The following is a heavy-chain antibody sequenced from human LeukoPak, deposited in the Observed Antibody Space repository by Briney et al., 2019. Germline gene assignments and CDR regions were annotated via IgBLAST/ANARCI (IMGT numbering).Heavy chain of an antibody. D-gene: IGHD5-24*01. J-gene: IGHJ2*01. CDR1: GYTFTSYC. CDR2: INPSGGST. V-gene: IGHV1-46*03. Sequence: ASVKVSCKASGYTFTSYCMHWVLQAPGQGLEWMGIINPSGGSTSYAQKFQGRVTMTRDTSTSTVYMELSSLRSEDTAVYYCARVTQMAWYFDLWGRGTLVTVSS. CDR3: ARVTQMAWYFDL.